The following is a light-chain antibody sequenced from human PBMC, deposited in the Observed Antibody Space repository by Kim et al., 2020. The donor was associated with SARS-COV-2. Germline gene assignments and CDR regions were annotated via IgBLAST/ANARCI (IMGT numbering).Light chain of an antibody. J-gene: IGKJ1*01. CDR2: GAS. Sequence: EVAMTQFPGALSMSPGDRATLSCRASHFISTNLAWYQQKLGQSPRLLVYGASKRAAGIADRFTGSESGTEFTLTIGSLESEDSAVYYCQQYNNWPPTFGQGTKVDIK. V-gene: IGKV3-15*01. CDR3: QQYNNWPPT. CDR1: HFISTN.